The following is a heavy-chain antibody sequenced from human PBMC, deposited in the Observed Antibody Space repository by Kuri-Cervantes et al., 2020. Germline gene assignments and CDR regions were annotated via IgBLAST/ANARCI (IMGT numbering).Heavy chain of an antibody. J-gene: IGHJ6*02. V-gene: IGHV3-33*08. D-gene: IGHD3-10*01. CDR3: ARDREFSYYYYGMDV. Sequence: LSLTCAASGFTFSSYSMNWVRQAPGKGLEWVAVIWYDGSNKYYADSVKGRFTISRDNSKNTLYLQMNSLRAEDTAVYYCARDREFSYYYYGMDVWGQGTTVTVSS. CDR2: IWYDGSNK. CDR1: GFTFSSYS.